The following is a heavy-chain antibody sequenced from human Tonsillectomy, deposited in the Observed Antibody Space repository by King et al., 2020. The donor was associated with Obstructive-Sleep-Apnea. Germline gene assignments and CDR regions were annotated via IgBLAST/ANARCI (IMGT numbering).Heavy chain of an antibody. CDR1: GFTLXYYA. CDR2: ISHDGSKK. D-gene: IGHD5-12*01. V-gene: IGHV3-30-3*01. J-gene: IGHJ4*02. CDR3: ARDSGYSGYDHIDY. Sequence: VQLVESGGGXVQPGRSXRLSXAASGFTLXYYAMHWVXQAPGKGLEWVAVISHDGSKKKYADSVKGRFTISRDNSKNTLYLQMNGLRTEDTAVYYCARDSGYSGYDHIDYWGQGTLVTVSS.